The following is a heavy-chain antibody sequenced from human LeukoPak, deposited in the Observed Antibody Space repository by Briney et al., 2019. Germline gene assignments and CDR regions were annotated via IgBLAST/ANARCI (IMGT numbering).Heavy chain of an antibody. J-gene: IGHJ4*02. V-gene: IGHV1-8*03. CDR2: MNPNSGNT. CDR3: ARGFGGATDY. Sequence: GASVNVSYKASGYTFTSYDINWVRQATGQAREGMGWMNPNSGNTGYAQKFQGRVTITRNTSISTAYTELSSLRFEDRAEYYCARGFGGATDYWGKGTLVTVSS. D-gene: IGHD3-16*01. CDR1: GYTFTSYD.